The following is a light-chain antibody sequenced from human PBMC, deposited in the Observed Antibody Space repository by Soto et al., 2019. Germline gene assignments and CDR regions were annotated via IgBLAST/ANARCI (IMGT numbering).Light chain of an antibody. V-gene: IGLV2-8*01. Sequence: QSVLTQPPSASGSPGQSVTITCTGTSSDVGAFNYVSWYQQHPGKAPKLIIFEINKRPSGVPDRFSGSKSGNTASLTVSGLQAEDEGEYYCSSYAGSNIDVFGGGTKVTVL. J-gene: IGLJ1*01. CDR3: SSYAGSNIDV. CDR2: EIN. CDR1: SSDVGAFNY.